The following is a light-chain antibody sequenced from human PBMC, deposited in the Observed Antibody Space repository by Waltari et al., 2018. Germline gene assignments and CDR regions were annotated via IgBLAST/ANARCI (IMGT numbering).Light chain of an antibody. CDR3: CSYADSSTLV. CDR2: DGS. Sequence: QSALTQPDSGSGFPGQSITIPCTGTSSHVGGYHLVSWYQQYPGKAPKFMIYDGSTRPSGVSNRLSGSKSGNTASLTISGLQAEDEADYYCCSYADSSTLVFGGGTKLTVL. J-gene: IGLJ3*02. CDR1: SSHVGGYHL. V-gene: IGLV2-23*01.